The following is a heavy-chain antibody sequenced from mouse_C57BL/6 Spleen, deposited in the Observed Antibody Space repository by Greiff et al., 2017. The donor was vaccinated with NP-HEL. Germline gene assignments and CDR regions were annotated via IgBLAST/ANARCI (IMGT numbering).Heavy chain of an antibody. CDR2: IYPGDGDT. D-gene: IGHD1-2*01. CDR1: GYAFSSSW. CDR3: ARGTTADWYFDV. J-gene: IGHJ1*03. V-gene: IGHV1-82*01. Sequence: VQRVESGPELVKPGASVKISCKASGYAFSSSWMNWVKQRPGKGLEGIGRIYPGDGDTNYNGKFKGKATLTADKSSSTAYMQLSSLTSEDSAVYFCARGTTADWYFDVWGTGTTVTVSS.